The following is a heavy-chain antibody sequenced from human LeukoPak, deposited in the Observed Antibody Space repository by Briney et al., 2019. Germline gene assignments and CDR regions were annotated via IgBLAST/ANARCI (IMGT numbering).Heavy chain of an antibody. D-gene: IGHD2-15*01. Sequence: GGSLRLSCAASGFTFSSYAMSWVRQAPGKGLEWVSAISGSGGSTYYADSVKGRFTISRDNSKNTLYLQMKSLRAEDTAVYYCAKDPATDIVVVVAASTGGYWGQGTLVTVSS. CDR3: AKDPATDIVVVVAASTGGY. V-gene: IGHV3-23*01. CDR1: GFTFSSYA. J-gene: IGHJ4*02. CDR2: ISGSGGST.